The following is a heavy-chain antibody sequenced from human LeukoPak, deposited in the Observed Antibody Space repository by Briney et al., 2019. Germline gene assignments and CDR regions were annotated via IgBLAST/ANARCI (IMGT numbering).Heavy chain of an antibody. J-gene: IGHJ4*02. CDR1: GFTVSSNY. CDR3: ARDSYDILTGYYQKDY. Sequence: GGSLRLSCAASGFTVSSNYMSWVRQAPGKGLEWVSVIYSGGSTYYADSVKGRFTISRDNSKNTLYLQMNSLRAEDTAVYYCARDSYDILTGYYQKDYWGQGTLVTVSS. V-gene: IGHV3-66*01. D-gene: IGHD3-9*01. CDR2: IYSGGST.